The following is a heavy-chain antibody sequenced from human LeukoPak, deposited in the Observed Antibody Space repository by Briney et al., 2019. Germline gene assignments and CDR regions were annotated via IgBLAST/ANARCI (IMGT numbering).Heavy chain of an antibody. J-gene: IGHJ3*02. Sequence: PSQTLSLTCTVSGVSISSGDHNWSWIRQHPGKGLEWVGYISNTGSPDYNPSLRSRLTISVDTSQNQFSLRLNSVTAADTAVYYCARLDYGDYEALDIWGQGTMVTVSS. CDR1: GVSISSGDHN. CDR3: ARLDYGDYEALDI. V-gene: IGHV4-31*03. CDR2: ISNTGSP. D-gene: IGHD4-17*01.